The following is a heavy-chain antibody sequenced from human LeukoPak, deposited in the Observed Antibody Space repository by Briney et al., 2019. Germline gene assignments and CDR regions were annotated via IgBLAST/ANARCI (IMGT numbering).Heavy chain of an antibody. CDR2: IIPIFGTA. CDR3: ARYLVGATRILGY. J-gene: IGHJ4*02. Sequence: SVKVSCKASGYTFSSYAISWVRQAPGQGLEWMGGIIPIFGTANYAQKFQGRVTITADESTSTAYMELSSLRSEDTAVYYCARYLVGATRILGYWGQGTLVTVSS. V-gene: IGHV1-69*13. CDR1: GYTFSSYA. D-gene: IGHD1-26*01.